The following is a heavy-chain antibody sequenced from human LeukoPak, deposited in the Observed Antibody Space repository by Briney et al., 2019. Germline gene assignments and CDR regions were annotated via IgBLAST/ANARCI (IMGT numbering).Heavy chain of an antibody. V-gene: IGHV4-59*01. Sequence: SETPSLTCTVSGGSISSYYWSWIRQPPGKGLEWIGYIYYSGSTNYNPSLKSRVTISVDTSKNQFSLKLSSVTAADTAVYYCARESEYYFDYWGQGTLVTVSS. CDR2: IYYSGST. CDR3: ARESEYYFDY. CDR1: GGSISSYY. J-gene: IGHJ4*02.